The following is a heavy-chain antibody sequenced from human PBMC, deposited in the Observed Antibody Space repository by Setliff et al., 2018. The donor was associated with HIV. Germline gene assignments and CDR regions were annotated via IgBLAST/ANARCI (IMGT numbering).Heavy chain of an antibody. D-gene: IGHD2-2*01. Sequence: SETLSLTCTVSGGSINSGAYLWAWIRQPAGKGLEWIGRIFRAGNATYNPSLKSRVTMSVGTSQNPVSLDLESVTAADTAVYYCAIHAAGPDGPFDYWGQGTLVTVSS. CDR3: AIHAAGPDGPFDY. J-gene: IGHJ4*02. CDR1: GGSINSGAYL. V-gene: IGHV4-61*02. CDR2: IFRAGNA.